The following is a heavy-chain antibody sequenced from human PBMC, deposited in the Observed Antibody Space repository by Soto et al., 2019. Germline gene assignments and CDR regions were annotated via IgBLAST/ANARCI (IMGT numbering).Heavy chain of an antibody. CDR3: AKSADILTAEGNWFDP. Sequence: GGSLRLSCAASGFTFSSYGMHWVRQAPGKGLEWVAVIWYDGSNKYYADSVKGRFTISRDNSKNTLYLQMNSLRAEDTAVYYCAKSADILTAEGNWFDPWGQGTLVTVSS. CDR1: GFTFSSYG. J-gene: IGHJ5*02. D-gene: IGHD3-9*01. CDR2: IWYDGSNK. V-gene: IGHV3-33*06.